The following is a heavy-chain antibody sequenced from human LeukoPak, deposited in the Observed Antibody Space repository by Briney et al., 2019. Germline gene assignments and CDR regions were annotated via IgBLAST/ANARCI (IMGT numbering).Heavy chain of an antibody. V-gene: IGHV1-2*06. D-gene: IGHD6-6*01. CDR1: GYTFTGYY. CDR3: ASGTKNSSSGDY. CDR2: INPNGGGT. Sequence: ASVKVSCKASGYTFTGYYMHWVRQAPGQGLEWMGRINPNGGGTNYAQKFQGRVTMTRDTSISTAYMELSRLRSDDTAVYYCASGTKNSSSGDYWGQGTLVTVSS. J-gene: IGHJ4*02.